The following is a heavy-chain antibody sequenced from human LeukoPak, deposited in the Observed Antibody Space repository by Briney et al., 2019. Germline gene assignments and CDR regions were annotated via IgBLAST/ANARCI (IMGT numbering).Heavy chain of an antibody. J-gene: IGHJ5*02. CDR1: GGSFSGYY. D-gene: IGHD2-2*02. Sequence: SETLSLTCAVYGGSFSGYYWNWIRQPPGKGLEWIGEINHSGSTNYNPSLKSRVTISIDTSKNQFSLKLNSVTAADTAVYYCARPLRCSVNNCYMDNWFDPWGQGSLVTVSS. V-gene: IGHV4-34*01. CDR3: ARPLRCSVNNCYMDNWFDP. CDR2: INHSGST.